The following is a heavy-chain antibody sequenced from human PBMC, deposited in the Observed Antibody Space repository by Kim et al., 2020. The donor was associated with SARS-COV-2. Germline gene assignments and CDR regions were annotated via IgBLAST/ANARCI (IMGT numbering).Heavy chain of an antibody. J-gene: IGHJ3*02. CDR3: ARAMGGITIFGVVTLSAFDI. CDR1: GGSISSGGYY. V-gene: IGHV4-31*03. D-gene: IGHD3-3*01. Sequence: SETLSLTCTVSGGSISSGGYYWSWIRQHTGKGLEWIGYIYYSGSTYYNPSLKSRVTISVDTSKNQFSLKLSSVTAADTAVYYCARAMGGITIFGVVTLSAFDIWGQGTMVTVSS. CDR2: IYYSGST.